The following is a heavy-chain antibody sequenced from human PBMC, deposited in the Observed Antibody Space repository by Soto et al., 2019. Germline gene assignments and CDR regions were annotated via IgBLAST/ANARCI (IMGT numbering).Heavy chain of an antibody. V-gene: IGHV2-5*02. J-gene: IGHJ4*02. Sequence: QITLKESGPTLVKPTQTLTLTCTFSGFSLSTSGVGVGWIRQPPGKALEWLALIYWDDDKRYSPSLKSRLTSTKESSKNQVVLTLTNMDPVDTATYYLAHILIPNWGSRGAFDYWGQGTLVTGSS. D-gene: IGHD7-27*01. CDR3: AHILIPNWGSRGAFDY. CDR1: GFSLSTSGVG. CDR2: IYWDDDK.